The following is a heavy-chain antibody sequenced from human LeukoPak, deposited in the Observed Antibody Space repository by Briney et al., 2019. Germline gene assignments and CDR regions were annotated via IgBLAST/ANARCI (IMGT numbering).Heavy chain of an antibody. CDR2: IVGSGSST. Sequence: PGGSLRLSCAASGFTFRNYAMGWVRQAPGKGLEWVSAIVGSGSSTYYAGSVKGRFTISRDNSKNTLYLQLNRLRAEDTAVYYCAKWGDYDILTGYYDPDYWGQGTLVTVSS. J-gene: IGHJ4*02. CDR3: AKWGDYDILTGYYDPDY. CDR1: GFTFRNYA. V-gene: IGHV3-23*01. D-gene: IGHD3-9*01.